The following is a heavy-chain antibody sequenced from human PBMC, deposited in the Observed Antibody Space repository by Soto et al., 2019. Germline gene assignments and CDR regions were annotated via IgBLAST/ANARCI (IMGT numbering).Heavy chain of an antibody. CDR3: ASRYYYDSSGYYSYFDY. CDR1: GGTFSSYA. J-gene: IGHJ4*02. Sequence: RASVKVSCKASGGTFSSYAISWVRQAPGQGLEWMGGIIPIFGTANYAQKFQGRVTITADKSTSTAYMELSSLRSEDTAVYYCASRYYYDSSGYYSYFDYWGQGTLVTVSS. D-gene: IGHD3-22*01. V-gene: IGHV1-69*06. CDR2: IIPIFGTA.